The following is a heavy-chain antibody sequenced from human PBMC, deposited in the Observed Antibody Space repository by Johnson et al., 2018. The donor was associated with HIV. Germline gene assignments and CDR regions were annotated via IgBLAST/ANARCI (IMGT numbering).Heavy chain of an antibody. D-gene: IGHD4-23*01. J-gene: IGHJ3*02. CDR3: ARDDYGGLDAFDI. Sequence: VQVVESGGGLVQPGGSLRLSCAASGFTFSSYAMSWVRQAPGKGLEWVSAIRGSGGSTYYADPVKGRFTISRDNAKNTLYLQMNSLRAEDTAVYYCARDDYGGLDAFDIWGQGTMVTVSS. V-gene: IGHV3-23*04. CDR2: IRGSGGST. CDR1: GFTFSSYA.